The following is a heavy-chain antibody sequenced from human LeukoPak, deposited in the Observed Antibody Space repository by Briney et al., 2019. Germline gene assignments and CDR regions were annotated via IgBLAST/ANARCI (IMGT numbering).Heavy chain of an antibody. D-gene: IGHD5-18*01. CDR1: GFTFSDYY. Sequence: SGGSLRLSCAASGFTFSDYYMSWIRQAPGKGLEWVSYFSSSGSTIYYADSVKGRFTISRDNAKNSLYLQMNSLRAEDTGVYYCARDGRSDSAMVGGSDYWGQGTLVTVSS. V-gene: IGHV3-11*04. J-gene: IGHJ4*02. CDR2: FSSSGSTI. CDR3: ARDGRSDSAMVGGSDY.